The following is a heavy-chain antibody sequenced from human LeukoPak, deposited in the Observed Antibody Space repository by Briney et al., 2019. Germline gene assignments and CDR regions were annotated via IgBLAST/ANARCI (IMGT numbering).Heavy chain of an antibody. CDR1: GLTFGSYG. CDR3: AKGRGRFGESFDY. D-gene: IGHD3-10*01. Sequence: GGSLRLSCAASGLTFGSYGMHWVRQAPGKGLEWVAFIRFDGSNKYYADSVKGRFTISRDNSENTLYLQMNSLRTEDTAVYYCAKGRGRFGESFDYWGQGTLVTVSS. CDR2: IRFDGSNK. J-gene: IGHJ4*02. V-gene: IGHV3-30*02.